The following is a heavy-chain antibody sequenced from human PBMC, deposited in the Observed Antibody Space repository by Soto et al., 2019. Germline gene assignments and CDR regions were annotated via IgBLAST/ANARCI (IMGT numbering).Heavy chain of an antibody. Sequence: GGSLRLSCAASGFKFSNYAMSWVRQAPGKGLEWVSLISATGGGTYYAYSVKGRFTISRDNSHNTLYLQVHSLTAEDTAVYYGSKDRRAGGNSAFYFDFWGQGAQVTVSS. V-gene: IGHV3-23*01. D-gene: IGHD3-16*01. CDR3: SKDRRAGGNSAFYFDF. CDR1: GFKFSNYA. CDR2: ISATGGGT. J-gene: IGHJ4*02.